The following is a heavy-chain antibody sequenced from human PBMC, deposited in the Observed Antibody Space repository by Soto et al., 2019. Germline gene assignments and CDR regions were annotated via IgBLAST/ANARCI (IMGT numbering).Heavy chain of an antibody. D-gene: IGHD3-22*01. CDR3: ARVYYYDSSGGMDV. J-gene: IGHJ6*02. CDR1: GFTFSSYE. Sequence: GGSLRPSCAASGFTFSSYEMNWVRQAPGKGLEWVSYISSSGSTIYYADSVKGRFTISRDNAKNSLYLQMNSLRAEDTAVYYCARVYYYDSSGGMDVWGQGTTVTVSS. CDR2: ISSSGSTI. V-gene: IGHV3-48*03.